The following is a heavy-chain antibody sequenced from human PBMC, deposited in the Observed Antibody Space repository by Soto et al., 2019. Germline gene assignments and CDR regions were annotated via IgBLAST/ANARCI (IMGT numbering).Heavy chain of an antibody. V-gene: IGHV3-73*01. CDR3: TERGKYDNRVFDY. D-gene: IGHD3-22*01. Sequence: GGSLRLSCAASGFTFSGSAMHWVRQASGKGLEWVGRIRSKGDNYATSYAASVKGRFTISRDDSKNTAYLQMDSLKTEDTAVYYCTERGKYDNRVFDYWSHGTLVTVSS. CDR2: IRSKGDNYAT. CDR1: GFTFSGSA. J-gene: IGHJ4*01.